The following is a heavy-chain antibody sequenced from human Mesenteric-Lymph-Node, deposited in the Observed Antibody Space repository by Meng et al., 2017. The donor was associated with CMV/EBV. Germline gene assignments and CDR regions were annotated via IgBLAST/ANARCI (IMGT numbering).Heavy chain of an antibody. CDR3: ARDNVNPEGFDP. CDR2: INPNSGVS. J-gene: IGHJ5*02. Sequence: QLQLVQSRAEVGKPGASVMVSCKASGYTFTDFYIHWARQAPGQGLEWMGRINPNSGVSNSAQNFQGRVTMTRDTSISTAYMELGRLTSDDTAVYYCARDNVNPEGFDPWGQGTLVTVSS. CDR1: GYTFTDFY. D-gene: IGHD2/OR15-2a*01. V-gene: IGHV1-2*06.